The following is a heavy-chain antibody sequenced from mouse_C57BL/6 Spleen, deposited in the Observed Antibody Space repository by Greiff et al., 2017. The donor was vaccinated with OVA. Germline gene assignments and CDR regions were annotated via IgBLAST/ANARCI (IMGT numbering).Heavy chain of an antibody. Sequence: VKLQQSGAELMKPGASVKLSCKAPGYTFTGYWIEWVKQRPGHGLEWIGEILPGSGSTNYNEKFKGKATFTADTSSNTAYMQLSSLTTEDSASYYGARGCTTVVAKGYYFDYWGQGTTLTVSS. J-gene: IGHJ2*01. CDR3: ARGCTTVVAKGYYFDY. D-gene: IGHD1-1*01. CDR2: ILPGSGST. CDR1: GYTFTGYW. V-gene: IGHV1-9*01.